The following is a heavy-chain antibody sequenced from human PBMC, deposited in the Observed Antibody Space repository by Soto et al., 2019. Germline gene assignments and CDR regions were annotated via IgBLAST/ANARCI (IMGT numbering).Heavy chain of an antibody. CDR3: AKDRYYDILTGPRGSFDY. V-gene: IGHV3-30*18. Sequence: VGSLRLSCAASGFTFSSYGMHWVRQAPGKGLEWVAVISYDGSNKYYADSVKGRFTISRDNSKNTLYLQMNSLRAEDTAVYYCAKDRYYDILTGPRGSFDYWGQGTLVTVSS. CDR1: GFTFSSYG. J-gene: IGHJ4*02. CDR2: ISYDGSNK. D-gene: IGHD3-9*01.